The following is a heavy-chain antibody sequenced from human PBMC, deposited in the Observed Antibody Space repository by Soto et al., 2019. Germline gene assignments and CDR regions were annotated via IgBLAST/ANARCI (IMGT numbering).Heavy chain of an antibody. CDR1: GGSISSGGYY. CDR3: ARGSSIAGLYYGMDV. CDR2: NYYSGIT. J-gene: IGHJ6*02. Sequence: QVQLQESGPGLVKPSQTLSLTCTFSGGSISSGGYYWTWIRQHPRKGLEWIGYNYYSGITFYNPSLKCRVTISLDTSKNQFSLKRSSVTAADTAVYYGARGSSIAGLYYGMDVWGQGTTVTVSS. V-gene: IGHV4-31*03. D-gene: IGHD6-6*01.